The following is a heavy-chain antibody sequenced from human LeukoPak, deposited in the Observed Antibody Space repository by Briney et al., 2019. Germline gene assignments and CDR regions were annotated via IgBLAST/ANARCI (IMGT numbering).Heavy chain of an antibody. CDR2: ITSSSSYI. V-gene: IGHV3-21*01. Sequence: GGSLRLSCAGSGFTFSSYSMNWVRQAPGKGLEWVSSITSSSSYIYYADSVKGRFTISRDNAKNSLYLQMNSLRAEDTAVYYCARVFVWQWGLNYWGREPWSPSPQ. CDR3: ARVFVWQWGLNY. D-gene: IGHD6-19*01. CDR1: GFTFSSYS. J-gene: IGHJ4*02.